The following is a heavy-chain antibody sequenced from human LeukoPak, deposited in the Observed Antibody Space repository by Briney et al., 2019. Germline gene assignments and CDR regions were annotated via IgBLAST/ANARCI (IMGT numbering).Heavy chain of an antibody. D-gene: IGHD1-26*01. J-gene: IGHJ3*02. Sequence: GASVKVSCKASGGTFSSYTISWVRQAPGQGLEWMGRIIPILGIANYAQKFQGRVTITADKSTSTAYMELSSLRSEDTAVYYCARGFGGATVGDAFDIWGQGTMVTVSS. CDR2: IIPILGIA. CDR1: GGTFSSYT. V-gene: IGHV1-69*02. CDR3: ARGFGGATVGDAFDI.